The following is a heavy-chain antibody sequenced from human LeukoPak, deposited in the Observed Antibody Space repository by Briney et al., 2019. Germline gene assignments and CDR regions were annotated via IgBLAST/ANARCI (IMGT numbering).Heavy chain of an antibody. Sequence: ASVKVSCKASGYTFTSYGISWVRQAPGQGLEWMGWTSAYNGNTNYAQKLQGRVTMTTDTSTSTAYMELRSLRSDDTAVYYCARNVLRFLEWSGGYFDYWGQGTLVTVSS. CDR3: ARNVLRFLEWSGGYFDY. D-gene: IGHD3-3*01. V-gene: IGHV1-18*01. J-gene: IGHJ4*02. CDR2: TSAYNGNT. CDR1: GYTFTSYG.